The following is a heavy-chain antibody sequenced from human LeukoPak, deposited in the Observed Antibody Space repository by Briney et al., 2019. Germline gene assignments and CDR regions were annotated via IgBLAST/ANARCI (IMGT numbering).Heavy chain of an antibody. V-gene: IGHV4-39*07. Sequence: SETLSLTCTVSGGSISGSISSYYWNWIRQPPGKGLEWIGSIYYSGSTYYNPSLKSRVTISVDTSKNQFSLKLSSVTAADTAIFYCAREGTYSSGWYSNWFDPWSQGTLVTVSS. D-gene: IGHD6-19*01. CDR1: GGSISGSISSYY. CDR3: AREGTYSSGWYSNWFDP. J-gene: IGHJ5*02. CDR2: IYYSGST.